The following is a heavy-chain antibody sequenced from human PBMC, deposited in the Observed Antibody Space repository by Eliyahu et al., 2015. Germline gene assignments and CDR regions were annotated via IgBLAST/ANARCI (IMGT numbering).Heavy chain of an antibody. CDR2: ISSSGSTI. CDR3: ARGYPPRFY. D-gene: IGHD3-16*02. CDR1: GFTFSSYE. J-gene: IGHJ4*02. Sequence: EVQLVESGGGLVQPGGSLRLSCAASGFTFSSYEMNWVRQAPGKGLEWVSYISSSGSTIYYADSVKGRFTISRDNAQDSLFLQMNSLRAEDTAVYYCARGYPPRFYWGQGTLVTVSS. V-gene: IGHV3-48*03.